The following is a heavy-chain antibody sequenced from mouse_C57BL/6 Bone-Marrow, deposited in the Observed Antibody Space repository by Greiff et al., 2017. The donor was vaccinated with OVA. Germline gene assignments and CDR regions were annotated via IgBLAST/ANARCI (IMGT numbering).Heavy chain of an antibody. V-gene: IGHV1-75*01. CDR2: IFPGSGST. CDR1: GYTFTDYY. J-gene: IGHJ2*01. Sequence: QVQLKQSGPELVKPGASVKISCKASGYTFTDYYINWVKQRPGQGLEWIGWIFPGSGSTYYNEKFKGKATLTVDKSSSTASMLLSILTSEDSAVYFCASYYAHDEDYWGQGTTLTVSS. CDR3: ASYYAHDEDY. D-gene: IGHD2-2*01.